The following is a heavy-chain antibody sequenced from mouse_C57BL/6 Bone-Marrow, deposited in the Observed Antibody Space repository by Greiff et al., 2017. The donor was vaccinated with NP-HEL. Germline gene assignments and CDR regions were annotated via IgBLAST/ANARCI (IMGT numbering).Heavy chain of an antibody. CDR3: ARIYYGSSYLFDY. CDR1: GFSLTSYA. Sequence: VKLMESGPGLVAPSQSLSITCTVSGFSLTSYAISWVRQPPGKGLEWLGVIWTGGGTNYNSALKYRLGICKDNSKSQVCLKTNSLQTDDTARYYCARIYYGSSYLFDYWGQGTTLTVSS. D-gene: IGHD1-1*01. CDR2: IWTGGGT. V-gene: IGHV2-9-1*01. J-gene: IGHJ2*01.